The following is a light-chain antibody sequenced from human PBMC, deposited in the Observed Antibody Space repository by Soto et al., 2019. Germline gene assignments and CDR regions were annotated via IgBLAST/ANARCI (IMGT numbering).Light chain of an antibody. CDR1: QSLLHSNGYNY. V-gene: IGKV2-28*01. Sequence: DIVMTQSPLSLPVTPGEPASISCRSSQSLLHSNGYNYLDWYLQKPGQSPQLLIYLGSNRASGVPDRFSGSGSCTDFTLKISRVEAEDVGIYYGMQALQTPYTFGQGTQLDIK. J-gene: IGKJ2*01. CDR2: LGS. CDR3: MQALQTPYT.